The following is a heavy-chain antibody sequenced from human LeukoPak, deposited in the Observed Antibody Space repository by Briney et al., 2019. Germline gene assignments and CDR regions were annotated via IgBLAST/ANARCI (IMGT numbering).Heavy chain of an antibody. V-gene: IGHV1-69*04. CDR2: IIPILGIA. Sequence: ASVKVSCKASGGTFSSSAISWVRQAPGQGLEWMGRIIPILGIANSAQKFQGRVTMTRNTSISTAYMELSSLRSEDTAVYYCARVRDDYGDTDYWGQGTLVTVSS. D-gene: IGHD4-17*01. J-gene: IGHJ4*02. CDR1: GGTFSSSA. CDR3: ARVRDDYGDTDY.